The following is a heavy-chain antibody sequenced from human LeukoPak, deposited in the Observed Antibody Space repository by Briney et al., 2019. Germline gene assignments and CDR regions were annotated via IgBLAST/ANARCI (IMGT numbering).Heavy chain of an antibody. D-gene: IGHD3-10*01. CDR2: IYYSGST. CDR1: GGSISSSYSY. CDR3: AKPSNYYGSATVAFDF. V-gene: IGHV4-39*07. J-gene: IGHJ3*01. Sequence: SETLSLTCTVSGGSISSSYSYWGWIRQPPGKGLEWIVNIYYSGSTYYNPSLESRVTISVDTSKNHFSLKLNSVTAADTAVYYCAKPSNYYGSATVAFDFWGQGTMVTVSS.